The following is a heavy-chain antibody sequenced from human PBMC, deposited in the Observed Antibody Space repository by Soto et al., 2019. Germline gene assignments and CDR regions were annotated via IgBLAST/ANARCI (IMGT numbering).Heavy chain of an antibody. D-gene: IGHD3-22*01. CDR2: ISGLTSDT. V-gene: IGHV3-23*01. CDR3: AKSHLSGYYFYAS. J-gene: IGHJ4*02. CDR1: GFTFSGYD. Sequence: LRLSCAASGFTFSGYDMSWVRRAPGKGMEWVSTISGLTSDTYYADSVKGRFTISRDISKNTLFLQMNTLRADDTAVYYCAKSHLSGYYFYASGGQGPLVTVS.